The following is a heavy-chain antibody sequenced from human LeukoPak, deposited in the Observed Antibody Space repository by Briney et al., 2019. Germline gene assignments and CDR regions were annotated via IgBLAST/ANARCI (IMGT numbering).Heavy chain of an antibody. CDR1: GYTLTELS. J-gene: IGHJ3*02. CDR2: FDPEDGET. Sequence: ASVKVSCKVSGYTLTELSMHWVRQAPGKGLEWMGGFDPEDGETIYAQKFQGRVTMTRDTSTSTVYMELSSLRSEDTAVYYCARDTRLRFLEWFGAFDIWGQGTMVTVSS. V-gene: IGHV1-24*01. CDR3: ARDTRLRFLEWFGAFDI. D-gene: IGHD3-3*01.